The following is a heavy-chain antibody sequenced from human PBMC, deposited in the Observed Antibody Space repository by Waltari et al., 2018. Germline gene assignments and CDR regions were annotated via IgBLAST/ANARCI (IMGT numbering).Heavy chain of an antibody. CDR2: INPNSGGT. CDR3: ARLRPTHQARGWFDP. Sequence: QVQLVQAGAEVKKPGASVKVSCKASGYTFTGSSMPWVRQAPGQGLEWMGWINPNSGGTNYAQKFQGRVTMTRDTSISTAYMELSRLGSDDTAVYYCARLRPTHQARGWFDPWGQGTLVTVSS. J-gene: IGHJ5*02. V-gene: IGHV1-2*02. CDR1: GYTFTGSS. D-gene: IGHD3-10*01.